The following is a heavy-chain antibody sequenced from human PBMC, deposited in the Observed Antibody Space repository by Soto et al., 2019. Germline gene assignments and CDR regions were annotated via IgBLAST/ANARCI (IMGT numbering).Heavy chain of an antibody. CDR3: AKDHSNYPDYFDY. J-gene: IGHJ4*02. CDR1: GFTFSSYA. Sequence: EVQLLESGGGLVQPGGSLRLSCAASGFTFSSYAMSWVRQAPGKGLEWVSAISGSGGSTYYADSVKGRFTISRDNAKNTLYLQMNSLRAEDTAVYYCAKDHSNYPDYFDYWGQGTLVTVSS. CDR2: ISGSGGST. V-gene: IGHV3-23*01. D-gene: IGHD4-4*01.